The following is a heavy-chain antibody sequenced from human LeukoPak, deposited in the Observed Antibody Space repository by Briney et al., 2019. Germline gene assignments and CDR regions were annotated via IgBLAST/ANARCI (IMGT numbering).Heavy chain of an antibody. CDR1: GYTFTSYD. V-gene: IGHV1-8*01. CDR3: ARDGGLHGDYVYYYYGMDV. Sequence: GASVKVSCKASGYTFTSYDINWVRQATGQGLEWMGWMNPNSGNTGYAQKFQGRVTMTRNTSISTAYMELSSLRSEDTAVYYCARDGGLHGDYVYYYYGMDVWGQGTTVTVSS. J-gene: IGHJ6*02. CDR2: MNPNSGNT. D-gene: IGHD4-17*01.